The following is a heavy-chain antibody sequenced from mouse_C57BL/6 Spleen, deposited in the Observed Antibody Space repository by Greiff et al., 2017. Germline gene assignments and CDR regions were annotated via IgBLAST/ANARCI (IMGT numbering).Heavy chain of an antibody. Sequence: VKLVESGPELVKPGASVKLSCKASGYTFTSYDINWVKQRPGQGLEWIGWIYPRGGSTKYNEKFKGKATLTADTSSSAAYMELHSLTSEDSAVYFCARKTTVVATDYWGQGTTLTVSS. V-gene: IGHV1-85*01. CDR1: GYTFTSYD. J-gene: IGHJ2*01. CDR3: ARKTTVVATDY. D-gene: IGHD1-1*01. CDR2: IYPRGGST.